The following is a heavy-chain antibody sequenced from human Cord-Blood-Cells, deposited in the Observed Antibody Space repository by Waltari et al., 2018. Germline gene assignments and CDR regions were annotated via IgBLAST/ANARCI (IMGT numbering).Heavy chain of an antibody. CDR1: VYTFTSYA. CDR3: ARDGSLDAFDI. CDR2: INAGNGNT. Sequence: QVQLVQSGAEVKKPGASVKVSCKASVYTFTSYAMHWVRQAPGQRLEWMGWINAGNGNTKYSQKFQGRVTITRDTSASTAYMELSSLRSEDTAVYYCARDGSLDAFDIWGQGTMVTVSS. J-gene: IGHJ3*02. V-gene: IGHV1-3*01.